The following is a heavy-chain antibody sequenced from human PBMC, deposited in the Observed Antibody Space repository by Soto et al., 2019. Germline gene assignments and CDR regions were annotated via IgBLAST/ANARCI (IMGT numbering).Heavy chain of an antibody. V-gene: IGHV4-34*01. J-gene: IGHJ6*02. D-gene: IGHD6-6*01. CDR1: GGTFSSYY. Sequence: PSETLSLTCAVYGGTFSSYYWSWIRQPPGKGLEWIGEINHSGSTNYNPSLKSRVTISVDTSKNQFSLKLSSVTAADTAVYYCARVRIAARQGYYYGMDVWGQGTTVTVSS. CDR3: ARVRIAARQGYYYGMDV. CDR2: INHSGST.